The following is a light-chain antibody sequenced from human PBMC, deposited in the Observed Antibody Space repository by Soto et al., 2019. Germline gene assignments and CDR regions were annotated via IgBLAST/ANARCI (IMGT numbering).Light chain of an antibody. CDR1: SSDVGGYNY. CDR2: EVS. CDR3: SSYTSSSTYV. J-gene: IGLJ1*01. V-gene: IGLV2-14*01. Sequence: QSALTQPASVSGSPGQSITISCTGTSSDVGGYNYVSWYQQHPGKAPKLMIYEVSNRPSGVSNRFSGSMSGNTASLTISGLQAEYESDYNCSSYTSSSTYVFGTGTKLTVL.